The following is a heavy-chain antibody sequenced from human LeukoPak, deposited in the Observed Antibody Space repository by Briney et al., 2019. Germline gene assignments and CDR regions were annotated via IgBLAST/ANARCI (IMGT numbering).Heavy chain of an antibody. Sequence: SETLSLTCTVSVVSISSSNSYWGWIRQPPGKGLEWIGSIYYSGNTYYNASLKSQVSISIDTSKNQFSLKLTSVTAADTAVYYCARQTGSGLFILPGGQGTLVTVSS. CDR1: VVSISSSNSY. CDR2: IYYSGNT. D-gene: IGHD3/OR15-3a*01. V-gene: IGHV4-39*01. J-gene: IGHJ4*02. CDR3: ARQTGSGLFILP.